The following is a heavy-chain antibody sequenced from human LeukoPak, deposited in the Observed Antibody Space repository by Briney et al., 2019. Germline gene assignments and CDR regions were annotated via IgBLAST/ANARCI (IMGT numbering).Heavy chain of an antibody. CDR3: AKDDINRRSAIYYFDY. CDR2: ISGSGGST. D-gene: IGHD1-14*01. J-gene: IGHJ4*02. Sequence: PGASLRLSCAASGFTFSSYAMSWVRQAPGKGLERVSAISGSGGSTYYADSVKGRFTISRENSKNTLYLQMNSLRAEDTAVYYCAKDDINRRSAIYYFDYWGQGTLVTVSS. CDR1: GFTFSSYA. V-gene: IGHV3-23*01.